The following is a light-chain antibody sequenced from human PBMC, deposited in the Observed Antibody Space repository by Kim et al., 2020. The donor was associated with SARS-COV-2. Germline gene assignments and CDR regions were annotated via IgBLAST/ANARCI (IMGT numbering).Light chain of an antibody. J-gene: IGLJ2*01. Sequence: QSALTQPASVSGSPGQSITISCTGTSGDVGGHNYVSWHQQHPGKAPKVMIYDVSNRPSGVSNRFSGSKSGNTASLTISGLQAEDEAEYYCSSYTSSSTLVVFGGGTQLTVL. CDR3: SSYTSSSTLVV. CDR1: SGDVGGHNY. V-gene: IGLV2-14*03. CDR2: DVS.